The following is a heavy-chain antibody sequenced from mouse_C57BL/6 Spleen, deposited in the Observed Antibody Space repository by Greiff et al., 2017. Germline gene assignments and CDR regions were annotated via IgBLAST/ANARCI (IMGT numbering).Heavy chain of an antibody. Sequence: VQLQQSGAELVRPGASVTLSCKASGYTFTDYEMHWVKQTPVHGLEWIGAIGPETGGTAYPQKFKGKAILTADKSASTAYMELRRLTSEDSAVYYCTGEGEGNYSFDYWGQGTTLTVSS. CDR3: TGEGEGNYSFDY. D-gene: IGHD2-1*01. CDR1: GYTFTDYE. V-gene: IGHV1-15*01. CDR2: IGPETGGT. J-gene: IGHJ2*01.